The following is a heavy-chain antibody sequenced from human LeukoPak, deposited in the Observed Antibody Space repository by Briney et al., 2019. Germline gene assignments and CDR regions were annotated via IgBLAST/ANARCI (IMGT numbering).Heavy chain of an antibody. Sequence: GASVKVSCKASGYTFTSYGISWVRQAPGQGLEWMGWINPNSGGTNYAQKLQGRVTMTTDTSTSTAYMELRSLRSDDTAVYYCARVSRYFDWLPSHWGQGTLVTVSS. V-gene: IGHV1-18*01. CDR3: ARVSRYFDWLPSH. CDR2: INPNSGGT. CDR1: GYTFTSYG. J-gene: IGHJ4*02. D-gene: IGHD3-9*01.